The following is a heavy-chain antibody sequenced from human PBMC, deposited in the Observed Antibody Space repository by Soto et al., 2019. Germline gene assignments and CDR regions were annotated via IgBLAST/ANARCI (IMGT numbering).Heavy chain of an antibody. J-gene: IGHJ6*02. CDR3: ARTYYYDSSVNYYYGMDV. CDR1: GGSISSYY. V-gene: IGHV4-59*01. Sequence: SETLSLTCTVSGGSISSYYWSWIRQPPGKGLEWIGYIYYSGSTNYNPSLKSRVTISVDTSKNQFSLKLSSVTAADTAVYYCARTYYYDSSVNYYYGMDVWGQGTTVTVSS. CDR2: IYYSGST. D-gene: IGHD3-22*01.